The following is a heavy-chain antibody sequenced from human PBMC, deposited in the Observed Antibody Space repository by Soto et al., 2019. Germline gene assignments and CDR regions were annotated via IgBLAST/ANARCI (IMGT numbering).Heavy chain of an antibody. V-gene: IGHV3-9*01. D-gene: IGHD2-2*01. J-gene: IGHJ3*02. Sequence: EVQLVESGGGLVQPGRSLRLSCAASGFTFDDYAMHWVRQAPGKGLEWVSGISWNSGNIGYAESVKGRFTISRDNAKNPLFLQMNSLRAEDTALYYCAKDMKYQLRDACDIWGQGTMVTVSS. CDR2: ISWNSGNI. CDR3: AKDMKYQLRDACDI. CDR1: GFTFDDYA.